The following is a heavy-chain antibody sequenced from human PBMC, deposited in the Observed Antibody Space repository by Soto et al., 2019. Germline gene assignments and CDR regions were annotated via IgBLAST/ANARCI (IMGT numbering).Heavy chain of an antibody. CDR1: GGSIISDDYN. J-gene: IGHJ5*02. Sequence: PSETLSLTCSVSGGSIISDDYNWTWIRQPPGGGLEWIGHVYYTGSTSYSPSLKSRLTISVDTSKNQLSLRLNSVSAADTAVYYCARKRSNTRHRLDAWARGTPVPVSS. CDR3: ARKRSNTRHRLDA. CDR2: VYYTGST. V-gene: IGHV4-30-4*01. D-gene: IGHD6-25*01.